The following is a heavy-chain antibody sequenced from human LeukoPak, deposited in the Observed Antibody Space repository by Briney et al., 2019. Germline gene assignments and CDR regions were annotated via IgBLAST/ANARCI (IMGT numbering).Heavy chain of an antibody. Sequence: GGSLRLSCAASGFTFSSYWMSWVRQAPGKGLEWVANIKQDGSEKYYVDSVKGRFTISRDNAKNSLYLQMNSLRAEDTAVYYCARDPSQGIAVAGSHWWGQGTLVTVSS. CDR3: ARDPSQGIAVAGSHW. J-gene: IGHJ4*02. V-gene: IGHV3-7*01. D-gene: IGHD6-19*01. CDR2: IKQDGSEK. CDR1: GFTFSSYW.